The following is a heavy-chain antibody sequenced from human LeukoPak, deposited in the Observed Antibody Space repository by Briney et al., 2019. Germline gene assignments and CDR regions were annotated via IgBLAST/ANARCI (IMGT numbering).Heavy chain of an antibody. CDR1: GGSISSYY. Sequence: SETLSLTCTVSGGSISSYYWSWIRQPPGKGLEWIGYIYYSGSTNYNPSLKSRVTTSVDTSKNQFSLKLSSVTAADTAVYYCARADPGRDGYNYPIDYWGQGTLVTVSS. V-gene: IGHV4-59*01. CDR3: ARADPGRDGYNYPIDY. CDR2: IYYSGST. J-gene: IGHJ4*02. D-gene: IGHD5-24*01.